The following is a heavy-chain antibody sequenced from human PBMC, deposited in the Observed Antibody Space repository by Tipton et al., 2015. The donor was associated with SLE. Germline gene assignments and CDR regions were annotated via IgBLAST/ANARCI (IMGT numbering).Heavy chain of an antibody. D-gene: IGHD5-24*01. CDR2: IYFSGST. J-gene: IGHJ3*02. V-gene: IGHV4-31*03. CDR1: GGSISSGGFY. CDR3: ARETAEDGYNEHAFDI. Sequence: TLSLTCTVSGGSISSGGFYWSWNRQHPGKGLEWIGYIYFSGSTYYNPSLRSRLTISVDTSKNQFSLRLSSVTAADTAVYYCARETAEDGYNEHAFDIWGQGIMVTVSS.